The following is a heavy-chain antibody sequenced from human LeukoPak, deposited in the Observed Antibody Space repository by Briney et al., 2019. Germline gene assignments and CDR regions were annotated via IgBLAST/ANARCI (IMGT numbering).Heavy chain of an antibody. Sequence: GGSLRLSCAASGFTFTTYWMHWIRQAPGKGLEWVANMKHDGSEKYYVDSVKGRFTISRDNSKNTLYLQMNSLRAEDTAVYYCARAVVVTAPTYYFDYWGQGTLVTVSS. CDR1: GFTFTTYW. CDR3: ARAVVVTAPTYYFDY. CDR2: MKHDGSEK. D-gene: IGHD2-21*02. J-gene: IGHJ4*02. V-gene: IGHV3-7*03.